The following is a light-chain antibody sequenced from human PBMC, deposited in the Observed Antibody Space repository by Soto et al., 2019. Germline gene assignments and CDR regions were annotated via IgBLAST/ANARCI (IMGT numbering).Light chain of an antibody. V-gene: IGKV3-15*01. CDR2: GAS. CDR3: QQYNKWLGT. CDR1: QSVSSN. Sequence: EIVMTQSPATLSVSPGERATLSCRASQSVSSNLAWYQQKPGQAPRLLIYGASTRATGIPARFSGSGSGTEFTLPISSLQSEDFAVYYCQQYNKWLGTFGPGTKVDIK. J-gene: IGKJ3*01.